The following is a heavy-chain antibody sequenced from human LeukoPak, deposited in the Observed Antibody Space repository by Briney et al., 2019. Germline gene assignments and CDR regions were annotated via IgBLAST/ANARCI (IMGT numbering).Heavy chain of an antibody. D-gene: IGHD6-19*01. CDR2: INHSGST. CDR1: GGSFSGYY. CDR3: AREPIAVAGTFDY. Sequence: SETLSLTCAVYGGSFSGYYWSWIRQPPGKGLEWIGEINHSGSTNYNPSLKSRVTISVDTSKNQFSLKLSSVTAADTAVYYCAREPIAVAGTFDYWGQGTLVTVSS. V-gene: IGHV4-34*01. J-gene: IGHJ4*02.